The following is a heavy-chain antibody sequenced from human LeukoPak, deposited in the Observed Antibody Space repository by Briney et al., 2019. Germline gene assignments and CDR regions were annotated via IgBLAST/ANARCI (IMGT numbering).Heavy chain of an antibody. D-gene: IGHD5-18*01. CDR2: INPNSGDT. CDR3: AKDQGRGYTYGLYYFDY. Sequence: ASVKVSCKTSGYTFTGYYMHWVRQAPGQGLEWMGWINPNSGDTNYAQKFQGRVTMTRDTSISTAYMELSGLISDDTAVYYCAKDQGRGYTYGLYYFDYWGQGTLVTVSS. CDR1: GYTFTGYY. V-gene: IGHV1-2*02. J-gene: IGHJ4*02.